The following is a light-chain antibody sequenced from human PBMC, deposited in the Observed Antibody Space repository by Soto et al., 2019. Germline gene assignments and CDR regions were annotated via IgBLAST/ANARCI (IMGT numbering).Light chain of an antibody. V-gene: IGKV4-1*01. CDR3: EQFSGSFAVT. CDR2: WAS. CDR1: QSLLYKSNNKNY. Sequence: DIVMTQSPDSLAVSLGERATINCKSSQSLLYKSNNKNYLSWYQQKPGQAPRLLISWASTRESGVPDRFSGSGSGTDFTLTIRSLQSEDVAFYCCEQFSGSFAVTFGGGTKVDIK. J-gene: IGKJ4*01.